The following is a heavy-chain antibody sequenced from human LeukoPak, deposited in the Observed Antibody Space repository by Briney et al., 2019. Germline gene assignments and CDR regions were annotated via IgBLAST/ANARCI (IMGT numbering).Heavy chain of an antibody. Sequence: PGGSLRLSCAASGFTFSMYSMSWVRQAPGKGLEWVAFIKQDASAKDYVDSLKGRVTISRDNAKNSLYLQMNSLRVDDTAVYYCARWRGGQSEFDSWGQGTLVTVSS. D-gene: IGHD3-16*01. CDR2: IKQDASAK. J-gene: IGHJ4*02. CDR1: GFTFSMYS. V-gene: IGHV3-7*01. CDR3: ARWRGGQSEFDS.